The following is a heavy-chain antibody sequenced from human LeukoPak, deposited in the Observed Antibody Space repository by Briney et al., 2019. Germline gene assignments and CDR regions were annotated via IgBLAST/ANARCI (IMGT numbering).Heavy chain of an antibody. D-gene: IGHD4-17*01. J-gene: IGHJ6*02. Sequence: PGGSLRLSCAASGVTFCSYAMHWVREAPGTGRGWGAVISYDVSHNYSADSVKGRFIISRDNSTNTLYLQMNSLRAEDTAVYSCASCGIYGAYWNDHYGMDVWGQGTTVTVSS. CDR2: ISYDVSHN. CDR3: ASCGIYGAYWNDHYGMDV. V-gene: IGHV3-30-3*01. CDR1: GVTFCSYA.